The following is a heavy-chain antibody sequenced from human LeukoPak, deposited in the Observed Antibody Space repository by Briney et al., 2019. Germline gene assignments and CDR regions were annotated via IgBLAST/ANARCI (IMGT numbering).Heavy chain of an antibody. CDR1: GFTVSSNY. Sequence: PGGSLRLSCAASGFTVSSNYMSWVRQAPGKGLEWVSVTYSGGSTYYADSVKGRFTISRDNSKNTLYLQMNSLRAEDTAVYYCARSAAGMYYFDYWGQGTLVTVSS. V-gene: IGHV3-53*01. D-gene: IGHD3-10*01. J-gene: IGHJ4*02. CDR3: ARSAAGMYYFDY. CDR2: TYSGGST.